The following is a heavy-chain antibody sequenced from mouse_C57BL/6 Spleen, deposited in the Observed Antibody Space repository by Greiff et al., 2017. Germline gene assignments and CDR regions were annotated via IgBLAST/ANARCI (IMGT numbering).Heavy chain of an antibody. V-gene: IGHV3-1*01. CDR1: CYSITSGYD. D-gene: IGHD2-4*01. CDR2: ISYTGIT. CDR3: ARWDYDEEGYAY. Sequence: EVQRVESGPGMVKPSQSLSLTCTVTCYSITSGYDWHWIRHFPGNKLEWMGYISYTGITNYNPSLNSRLSITHDTSKNHFFLKLNAVTTVDTAADYGARWDYDEEGYAYWGKGTLVTVSA. J-gene: IGHJ3*01.